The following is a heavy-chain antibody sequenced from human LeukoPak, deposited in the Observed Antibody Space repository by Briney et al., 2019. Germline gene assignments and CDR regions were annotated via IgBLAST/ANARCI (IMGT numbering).Heavy chain of an antibody. D-gene: IGHD1-26*01. CDR2: IWYDGSNK. CDR1: GFTFSRFG. Sequence: QPGGSLRLSCAASGFTFSRFGMHWVRQAPGKGLEWVAVIWYDGSNKYYADSVKGRFTISRDNSRNTLYLQMNSLTAENTAMYYCARDPSGTHFDYWRQGTLVAVSS. CDR3: ARDPSGTHFDY. J-gene: IGHJ4*02. V-gene: IGHV3-33*01.